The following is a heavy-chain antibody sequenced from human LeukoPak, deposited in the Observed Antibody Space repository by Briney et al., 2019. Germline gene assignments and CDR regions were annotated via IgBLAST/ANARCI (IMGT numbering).Heavy chain of an antibody. CDR3: AKDHPWNYATYDY. Sequence: GGSLRLSCAASGFTFSSYSMNWVRQAPGKGLEWVSAISGSGGSTYYADSVKGRFTISRGNSKNTLYLQMNSLRAEDTAVYYCAKDHPWNYATYDYWGQGTLVTVSS. D-gene: IGHD1-7*01. CDR1: GFTFSSYS. J-gene: IGHJ4*02. CDR2: ISGSGGST. V-gene: IGHV3-23*01.